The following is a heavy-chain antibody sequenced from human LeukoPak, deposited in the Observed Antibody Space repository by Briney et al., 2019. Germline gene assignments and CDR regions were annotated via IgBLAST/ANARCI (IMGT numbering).Heavy chain of an antibody. CDR2: VHLDGRT. Sequence: PSGTLSLICGVSGGSISSTNWWTWIRQPPGKGLEWIGEVHLDGRTNYSPSLESRLTMSVDLSENHISLKLTSVTAAGTAVYYCAREGGFYRPLDYTGQGTLVTVSS. CDR3: AREGGFYRPLDY. V-gene: IGHV4-4*02. J-gene: IGHJ4*02. CDR1: GGSISSTNW. D-gene: IGHD3-3*01.